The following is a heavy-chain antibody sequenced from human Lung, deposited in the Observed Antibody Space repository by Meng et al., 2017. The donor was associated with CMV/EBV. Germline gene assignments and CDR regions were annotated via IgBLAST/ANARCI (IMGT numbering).Heavy chain of an antibody. V-gene: IGHV3-15*01. CDR3: TTVNWNYYDY. CDR1: GFTISNAK. Sequence: SCAGSGFTISNAKISWVRQAPGKGLEWVARIKPTTEHETIDYAAPVEGRFTISRDDSRNTVYLQMNSLKSEDTAVYFCTTVNWNYYDYGGQGT. D-gene: IGHD1-1*01. J-gene: IGHJ4*02. CDR2: IKPTTEHETI.